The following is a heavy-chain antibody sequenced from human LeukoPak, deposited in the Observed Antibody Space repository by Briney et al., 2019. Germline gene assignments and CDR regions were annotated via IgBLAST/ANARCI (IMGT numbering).Heavy chain of an antibody. V-gene: IGHV3-30-3*01. J-gene: IGHJ4*02. CDR1: GITFRNYA. CDR2: ISYDGTNK. Sequence: GGSLRLSCAVSGITFRNYAMHRVRQAPGKGLEWVALISYDGTNKYYADSVKGRFTISRDNSKTTLYLQMDSLRVEDTAVYYCARGYFYDKIGYPPVDYWGQGTLVTVSS. CDR3: ARGYFYDKIGYPPVDY. D-gene: IGHD3-22*01.